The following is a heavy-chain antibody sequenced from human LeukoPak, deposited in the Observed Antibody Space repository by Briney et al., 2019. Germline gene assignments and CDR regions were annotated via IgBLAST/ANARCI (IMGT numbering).Heavy chain of an antibody. J-gene: IGHJ4*02. D-gene: IGHD1-26*01. CDR2: ISFDGTNQ. CDR1: GFTFSTYG. V-gene: IGHV3-30*18. CDR3: AKPPEVGATVAYFDY. Sequence: PGGSLRLSCAASGFTFSTYGMHWVRQAPGKGLEWVALISFDGTNQYYADSVKGRFTISRDNSENTLYLQMNSLRAEDTALYYCAKPPEVGATVAYFDYWGQGTLVTVSS.